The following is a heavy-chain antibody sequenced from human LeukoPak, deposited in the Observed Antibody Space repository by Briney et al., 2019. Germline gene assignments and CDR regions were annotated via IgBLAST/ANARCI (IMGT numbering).Heavy chain of an antibody. J-gene: IGHJ4*02. D-gene: IGHD2-8*02. CDR2: VKQDGIET. V-gene: IGHV3-7*01. Sequence: PGGSLRLSCVASGFTFSRDWMSWVRQPPGKGLEWVASVKQDGIETQYVDSVKGRFTIPRDNAKNSVYLQMNSLRVEDTAVYYCARDGTGFDYWGQGTLVTVSS. CDR3: ARDGTGFDY. CDR1: GFTFSRDW.